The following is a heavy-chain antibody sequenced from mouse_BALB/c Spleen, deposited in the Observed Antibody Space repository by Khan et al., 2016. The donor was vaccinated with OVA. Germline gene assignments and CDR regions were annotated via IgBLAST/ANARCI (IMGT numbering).Heavy chain of an antibody. J-gene: IGHJ3*01. CDR2: ISSGSSTL. CDR3: ARSSSTMFTTGLSY. D-gene: IGHD2-2*01. V-gene: IGHV5-17*02. CDR1: GFTFSSYG. Sequence: EVQLQESGGGLVQPGGSRKLSCTASGFTFSSYGMYWVRQAPERGLEWVAYISSGSSTLHYADTVKGRFTISRDNPKNTLFLQMTSLRSEDTAMYYCARSSSTMFTTGLSYWGQGTLVTVSA.